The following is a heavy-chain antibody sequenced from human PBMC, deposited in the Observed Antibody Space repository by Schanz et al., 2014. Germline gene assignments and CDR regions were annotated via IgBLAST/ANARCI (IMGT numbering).Heavy chain of an antibody. CDR1: GFTFSSYV. CDR2: LNFDETYT. D-gene: IGHD5-18*01. CDR3: ARGGADSAMAHEY. Sequence: EVQVVESGGGFVQPGGSLRLSCAASGFTFSSYVMNWVRQAPGKGLEWVSRLNFDETYTSYADSVKGRFTISRDNAKNTVYLQMTSLRVEDTAVYYCARGGADSAMAHEYWGRGTLVTVSS. J-gene: IGHJ4*02. V-gene: IGHV3-74*01.